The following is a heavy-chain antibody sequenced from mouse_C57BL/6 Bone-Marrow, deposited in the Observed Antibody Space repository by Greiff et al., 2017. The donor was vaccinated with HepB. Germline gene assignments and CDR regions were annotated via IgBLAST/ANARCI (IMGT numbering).Heavy chain of an antibody. CDR2: IYPGDGDT. J-gene: IGHJ4*01. V-gene: IGHV1-80*01. CDR1: GYAFSSYW. Sequence: VQLVESGAELVNPGASVKISCKASGYAFSSYWMNWVKQRPGKGLEWIGQIYPGDGDTNYNGKFKGKATLTADKSSSTAYMQLSSLTSEDSAVYFCARFYYPYYYAMDYWGQGTSVTVSS. D-gene: IGHD2-1*01. CDR3: ARFYYPYYYAMDY.